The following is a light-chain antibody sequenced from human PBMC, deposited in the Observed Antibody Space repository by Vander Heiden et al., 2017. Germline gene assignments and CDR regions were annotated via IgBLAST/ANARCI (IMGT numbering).Light chain of an antibody. CDR1: SSDVGGYNY. J-gene: IGLJ2*01. CDR3: SSYTSSSTQV. V-gene: IGLV2-14*01. CDR2: DVS. Sequence: QSALTQPASVSGSPGQSITISCTGTSSDVGGYNYVSWYQQHPGKAPKLRIYDVSNRPSGVSNRFSGSKSGNTASLTISGLQAEDEADDYCSSYTSSSTQVFGGGTKLTVL.